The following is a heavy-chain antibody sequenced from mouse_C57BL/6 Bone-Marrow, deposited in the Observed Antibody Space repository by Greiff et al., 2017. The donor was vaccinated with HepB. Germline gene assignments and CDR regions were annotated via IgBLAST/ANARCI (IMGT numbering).Heavy chain of an antibody. D-gene: IGHD1-1*01. Sequence: VQLQQPGAELVKPGASVKLSCKASGYTFTSYWMPWVKQRPGRGLEWIGRIDPNSGGTKYNEKFKSKATLTVDKPSSTAYMQLSSLTSEDSAVYYCAREEITTVVATDAMDYWGQGTSVTVSS. CDR1: GYTFTSYW. CDR2: IDPNSGGT. CDR3: AREEITTVVATDAMDY. V-gene: IGHV1-72*01. J-gene: IGHJ4*01.